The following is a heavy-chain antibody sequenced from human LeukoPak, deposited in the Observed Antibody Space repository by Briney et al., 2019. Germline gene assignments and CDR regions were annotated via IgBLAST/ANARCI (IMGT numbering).Heavy chain of an antibody. CDR1: GFTFSTYT. V-gene: IGHV3-21*01. CDR2: ISSTSSYI. Sequence: GGSLRLSCAASGFTFSTYTMNWVRQAPGKGLQWVSSISSTSSYIYYADPVKGRFTISRDNAKNSLYLQLNSLRAEDTAVYYCAREAAVAVFDYWGQGTLVTVSS. D-gene: IGHD6-19*01. CDR3: AREAAVAVFDY. J-gene: IGHJ4*02.